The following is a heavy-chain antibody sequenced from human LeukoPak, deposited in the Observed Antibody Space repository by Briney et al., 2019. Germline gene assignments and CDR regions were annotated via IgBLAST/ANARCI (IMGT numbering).Heavy chain of an antibody. CDR1: GYTFTGYY. D-gene: IGHD6-13*01. CDR2: INPNSGGT. J-gene: IGHJ3*02. CDR3: ASYGGSSSSWYKGEAFDI. V-gene: IGHV1-2*02. Sequence: GASVKVSCKASGYTFTGYYMHWVRQAPGQGLEWMGWINPNSGGTNYAQKFQGRVTMTRDTSTSTVYMELSSLRSEDTAVYYCASYGGSSSSWYKGEAFDIWGQGTMVTVSS.